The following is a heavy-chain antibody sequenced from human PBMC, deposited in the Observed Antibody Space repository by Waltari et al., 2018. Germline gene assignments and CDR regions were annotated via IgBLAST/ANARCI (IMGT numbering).Heavy chain of an antibody. V-gene: IGHV1-69-2*01. Sequence: EVQLVQFAAEVKKPGSTVKISCKVSGYTFTDYYMPWVQQAPGIGLERRGRVDYKEGVTVYGGKSQGRGNKTADTSTETAYMELSSLRTEGTAVYYCAKALVVAATTTWFDPCGQGTLVTVSS. D-gene: IGHD2-15*01. CDR3: AKALVVAATTTWFDP. CDR2: VDYKEGVT. J-gene: IGHJ5*02. CDR1: GYTFTDYY.